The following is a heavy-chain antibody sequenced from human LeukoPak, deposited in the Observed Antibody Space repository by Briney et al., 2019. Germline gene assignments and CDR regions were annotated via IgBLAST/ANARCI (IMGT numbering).Heavy chain of an antibody. J-gene: IGHJ4*02. Sequence: SETLSLTCTVSGGSISSSSYYWGWIRHPPGKALEWIGGIYYSGSTYYNPSLKSRVTISVDTSKNQFSLKLSSVTAADTAVYYCARLRMGSSSSHFDYWGQGTLVTVSS. CDR2: IYYSGST. V-gene: IGHV4-39*01. CDR3: ARLRMGSSSSHFDY. CDR1: GGSISSSSYY. D-gene: IGHD6-6*01.